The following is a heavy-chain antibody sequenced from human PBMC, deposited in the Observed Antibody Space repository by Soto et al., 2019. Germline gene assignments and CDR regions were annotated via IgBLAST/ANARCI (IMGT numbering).Heavy chain of an antibody. CDR1: GGTFITSS. D-gene: IGHD2-21*02. V-gene: IGHV1-69*14. CDR3: ARGHEFGGDSDAFEI. Sequence: QVLLVQSGAEMKKPGSSVKVSCKASGGTFITSSINWVRQAPGQRPEWMGNILPIFGTADYPQTFHARVTLTADTSTNTAYMELRSLLSNDTAVYYCARGHEFGGDSDAFEIWGQGTVVTVSS. CDR2: ILPIFGTA. J-gene: IGHJ3*02.